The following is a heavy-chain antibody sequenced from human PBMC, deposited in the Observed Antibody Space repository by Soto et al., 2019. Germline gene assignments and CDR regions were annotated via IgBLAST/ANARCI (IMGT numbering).Heavy chain of an antibody. J-gene: IGHJ6*02. CDR3: VRGQAVSGTGYIYSGLVV. CDR1: GFTFSEYG. V-gene: IGHV3-33*01. Sequence: QVQLGESGGGVVQPGTSVRLTCAASGFTFSEYGMHWVRQAPGNGLEWMAVIWFDGSHKFYSDSVKGPLSISRDNGKSTGNLEANYLTPEHTAVYHCVRGQAVSGTGYIYSGLVVWRQCTTVTVSS. D-gene: IGHD5-12*01. CDR2: IWFDGSHK.